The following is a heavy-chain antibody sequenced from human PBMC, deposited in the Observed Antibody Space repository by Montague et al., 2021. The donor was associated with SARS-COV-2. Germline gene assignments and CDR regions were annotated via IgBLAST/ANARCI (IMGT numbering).Heavy chain of an antibody. Sequence: SETLSLTCAVSGGSISSSNWWSWVRQPPGKGLEWIGKIYHSGTTXYNPSLKSRVTISVDKSKNQFSLRLTSVTAADTAVYYCARGRGAYGGRIGNCFDPWGQGTLVTVSS. J-gene: IGHJ5*02. CDR3: ARGRGAYGGRIGNCFDP. CDR2: IYHSGTT. D-gene: IGHD4-23*01. V-gene: IGHV4-4*02. CDR1: GGSISSSNW.